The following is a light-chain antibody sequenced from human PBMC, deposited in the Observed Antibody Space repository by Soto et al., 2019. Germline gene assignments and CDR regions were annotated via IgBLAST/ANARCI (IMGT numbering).Light chain of an antibody. J-gene: IGLJ1*01. Sequence: QSVLTQPPSASGTPGQRVTISCSGSSYNIGSNTVNWYQQLPGTAPKLLIYSNNQRPSGVPDRFSGSKSGTSASLAISGLQSEDEADCYCAAWDDSLNGYVFGTGTKVTVL. V-gene: IGLV1-44*01. CDR3: AAWDDSLNGYV. CDR2: SNN. CDR1: SYNIGSNT.